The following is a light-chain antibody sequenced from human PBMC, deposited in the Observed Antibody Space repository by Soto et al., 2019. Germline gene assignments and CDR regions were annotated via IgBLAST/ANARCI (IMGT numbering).Light chain of an antibody. J-gene: IGLJ3*02. Sequence: QSVLTQPPSVSAAPGQRVTISCSGSSSNIATNYVSRYQHLPGAAPRLLICDDNKRPSGIPDRFSGSKYGTSATLDITGLQTGDEADYYCGTWDTSLSAGVFGGGTKVTVL. CDR2: DDN. V-gene: IGLV1-51*01. CDR3: GTWDTSLSAGV. CDR1: SSNIATNY.